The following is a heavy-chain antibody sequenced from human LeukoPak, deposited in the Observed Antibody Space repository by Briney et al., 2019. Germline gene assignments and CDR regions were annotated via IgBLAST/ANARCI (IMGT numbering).Heavy chain of an antibody. Sequence: SETLSLTCAVYGGSFSGYYWSWIRQPAGKGLEWIGRIYTSGSTNYNPSLKSRVTMSVDTSKNQFSLKLSSVTAADTAVYYCAREGIQLWFNWFDPWGQGTLVTVSS. V-gene: IGHV4-4*07. D-gene: IGHD5-18*01. CDR1: GGSFSGYY. CDR3: AREGIQLWFNWFDP. CDR2: IYTSGST. J-gene: IGHJ5*02.